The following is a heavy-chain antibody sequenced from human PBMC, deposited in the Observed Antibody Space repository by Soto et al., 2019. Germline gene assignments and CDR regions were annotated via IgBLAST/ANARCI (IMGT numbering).Heavy chain of an antibody. CDR2: IWYDGSNK. CDR1: GFTFSSYG. CDR3: ARVRYYYDSSGYYYYYGMGV. V-gene: IGHV3-33*01. D-gene: IGHD3-22*01. Sequence: GGSLRLSCAASGFTFSSYGMHWVRQAPGKGLEWVAVIWYDGSNKYYADSVKGRFTISRDNSKNTLYLQMNSLRAEDTAVYYCARVRYYYDSSGYYYYYGMGVWGQGTTVTVSS. J-gene: IGHJ6*02.